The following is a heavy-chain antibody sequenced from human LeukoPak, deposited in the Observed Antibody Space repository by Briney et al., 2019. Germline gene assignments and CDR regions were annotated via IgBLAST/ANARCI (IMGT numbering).Heavy chain of an antibody. V-gene: IGHV3-13*01. D-gene: IGHD5-12*01. CDR1: GFTFSSYD. Sequence: PGGSLRLSCAASGFTFSSYDMHWVRQATGKGLEWVSAIGTAGDTYYPGSVKGRFTISRENAKNSLYLQMNSLRAGDTAVYYCATRGLRSPRGAFDIWGQGTMVTVSS. CDR2: IGTAGDT. CDR3: ATRGLRSPRGAFDI. J-gene: IGHJ3*02.